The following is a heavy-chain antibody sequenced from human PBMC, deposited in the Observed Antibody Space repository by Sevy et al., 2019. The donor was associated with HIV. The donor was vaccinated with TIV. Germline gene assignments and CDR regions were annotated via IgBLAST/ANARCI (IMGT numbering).Heavy chain of an antibody. Sequence: GGSLRLSCAASGFTFSSYSMNWVRQAPGKGLEWVSSISSRSSYIYYADSVKGRFTISRDNAKNSLYLQMNSLRAEDTAVYYCARDRGCSSTSCHYYYGMDVWGQGTTVTVSS. CDR1: GFTFSSYS. CDR2: ISSRSSYI. V-gene: IGHV3-21*01. J-gene: IGHJ6*02. D-gene: IGHD2-2*01. CDR3: ARDRGCSSTSCHYYYGMDV.